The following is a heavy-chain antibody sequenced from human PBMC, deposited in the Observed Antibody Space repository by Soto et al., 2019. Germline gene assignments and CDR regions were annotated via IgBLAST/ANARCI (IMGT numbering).Heavy chain of an antibody. Sequence: GGSLRLSCAASGFALSGYWMTWVRQAPGKGLEWVASINPDGTLKYYVDSVKGRFTISRDNADNSLFLQMISLRVEDTAVYYCARASFYDSSGYYRDWFDPWGQGTLVTVSS. CDR3: ARASFYDSSGYYRDWFDP. J-gene: IGHJ5*02. V-gene: IGHV3-7*03. CDR2: INPDGTLK. D-gene: IGHD3-22*01. CDR1: GFALSGYW.